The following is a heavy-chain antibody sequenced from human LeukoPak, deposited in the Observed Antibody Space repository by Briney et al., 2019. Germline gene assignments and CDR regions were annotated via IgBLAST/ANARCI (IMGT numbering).Heavy chain of an antibody. D-gene: IGHD3-22*01. V-gene: IGHV3-23*01. CDR3: AKGSYYDSSGSFYFDY. CDR1: GFTFSSYA. J-gene: IGHJ4*02. Sequence: PGGSLRLPCAASGFTFSSYAMSWVRQAPGKGLEWVSGISGSGDNTYYADSVKGRFTMSRDNSKNTLYVQVNSLGTEDTAAYYCAKGSYYDSSGSFYFDYWGQGTLVTVSS. CDR2: ISGSGDNT.